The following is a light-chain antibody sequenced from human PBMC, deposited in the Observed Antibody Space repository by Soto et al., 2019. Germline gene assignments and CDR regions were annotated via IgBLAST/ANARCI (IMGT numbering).Light chain of an antibody. CDR2: EDN. Sequence: QSALTQPASVSGSPGQSITISCTGTTSDIANYNLVSWYQQHPGKVPKLIIHEDNKRPSGISDRFSGSKSGNTASLTISALQAEDEADYYCCSYEGGPTRILIFGGGTKLTVL. V-gene: IGLV2-23*01. CDR3: CSYEGGPTRILI. J-gene: IGLJ2*01. CDR1: TSDIANYNL.